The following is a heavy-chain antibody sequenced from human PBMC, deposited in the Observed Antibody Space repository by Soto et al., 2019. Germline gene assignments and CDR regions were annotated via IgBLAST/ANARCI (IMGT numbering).Heavy chain of an antibody. J-gene: IGHJ6*02. CDR3: ARGLSLRLRRPYGMDV. V-gene: IGHV1-8*01. CDR1: GYTFTSYD. D-gene: IGHD5-12*01. Sequence: GASVKVSCKASGYTFTSYDINWVRQATGQGLEWMGWMNPNSGNTGYAQKFQGRVTMTRNTSISTAYMELSSLRSEDTAVYYCARGLSLRLRRPYGMDVWGQGTTVTVSS. CDR2: MNPNSGNT.